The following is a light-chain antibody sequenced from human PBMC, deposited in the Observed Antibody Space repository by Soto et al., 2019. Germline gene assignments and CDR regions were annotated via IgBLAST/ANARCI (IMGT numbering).Light chain of an antibody. CDR2: RND. V-gene: IGLV1-47*01. CDR1: SSNIGPNY. CDR3: AAWDDSLSGRV. J-gene: IGLJ1*01. Sequence: SVLTQPPSASGTPRQRVTISCSGRSSNIGPNYVYWYQQLPGTAPKLLIYRNDQRPSGVPDRFSGSKSGTSASLAIGGLRSEDEADYYCAAWDDSLSGRVFGTGTKVTVL.